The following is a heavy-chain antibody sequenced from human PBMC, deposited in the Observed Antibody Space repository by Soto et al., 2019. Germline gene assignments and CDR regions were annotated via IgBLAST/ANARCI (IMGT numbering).Heavy chain of an antibody. D-gene: IGHD1-26*01. CDR1: GFTFNDYA. V-gene: IGHV3-9*01. J-gene: IGHJ4*02. Sequence: AGGSLRLSCAASGFTFNDYATHWVRQAPGKGLEWVSGISWNSGSIGYADSVKGRFTISRDNAKNSLYLQMNSLRPEDTALYYCAKERGSGSYYHFDYWGQGTLVTVSS. CDR2: ISWNSGSI. CDR3: AKERGSGSYYHFDY.